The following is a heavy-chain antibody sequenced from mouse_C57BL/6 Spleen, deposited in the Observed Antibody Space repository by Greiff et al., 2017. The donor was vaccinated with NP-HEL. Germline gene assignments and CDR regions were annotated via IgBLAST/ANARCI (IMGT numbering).Heavy chain of an antibody. Sequence: QVQLQQPGAELVKPGASVKLSCKASGYTFTSYWMQWVKQRPGQGLEWIGEIDPSDSYTNYNQKFKGKATLTVDTSSSTAYMQLSSLTSEDSAVYYCARRGDWPYAMDYWGQGTSVTVSS. D-gene: IGHD3-3*01. V-gene: IGHV1-50*01. CDR3: ARRGDWPYAMDY. J-gene: IGHJ4*01. CDR1: GYTFTSYW. CDR2: IDPSDSYT.